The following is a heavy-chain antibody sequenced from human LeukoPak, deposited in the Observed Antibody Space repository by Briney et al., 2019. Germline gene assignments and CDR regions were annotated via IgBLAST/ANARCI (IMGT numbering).Heavy chain of an antibody. Sequence: PGGSLRLSCAASGFTFDDYGMSWVRQAPWQGLEWVSGINWNGGSTGYADSVKGRFTISRDNAKNSLYLQMNSLRAEDTALYYCARDGDYGMDVWGQGTTVTVSS. D-gene: IGHD3-16*01. V-gene: IGHV3-20*04. CDR3: ARDGDYGMDV. CDR1: GFTFDDYG. J-gene: IGHJ6*02. CDR2: INWNGGST.